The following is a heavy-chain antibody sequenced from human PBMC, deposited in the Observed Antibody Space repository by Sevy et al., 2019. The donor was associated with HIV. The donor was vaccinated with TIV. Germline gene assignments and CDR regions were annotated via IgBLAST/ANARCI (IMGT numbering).Heavy chain of an antibody. V-gene: IGHV5-51*01. J-gene: IGHJ4*02. CDR3: ATSRFGYSQLSAHFDY. D-gene: IGHD5-18*01. Sequence: GESLKISCKGSGYSFTSYWIGWVRQMPGKGLEWMGIIYPGDSDTRYSPSFQGQVTISADKSISTPYLQWSSLKASDTAMYYCATSRFGYSQLSAHFDYWGQGTLVTVSS. CDR2: IYPGDSDT. CDR1: GYSFTSYW.